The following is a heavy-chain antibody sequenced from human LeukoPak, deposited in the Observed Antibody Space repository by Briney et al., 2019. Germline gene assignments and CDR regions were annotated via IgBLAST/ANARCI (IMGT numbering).Heavy chain of an antibody. CDR1: GGSISSYY. V-gene: IGHV4-59*01. CDR2: IYYSGST. D-gene: IGHD3-3*01. Sequence: SETLSLTCTVSGGSISSYYWSWIRQPPGKGLEWIGYIYYSGSTNYNPSLKSRVTISVDTSKNQFSLKLSSVTAADTAVCYCARVVTIFGVVTLFGYWGQGTLVTVSS. J-gene: IGHJ4*02. CDR3: ARVVTIFGVVTLFGY.